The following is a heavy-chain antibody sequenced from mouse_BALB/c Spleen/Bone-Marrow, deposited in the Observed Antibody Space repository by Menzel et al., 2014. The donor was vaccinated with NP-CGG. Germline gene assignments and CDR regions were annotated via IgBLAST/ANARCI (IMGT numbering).Heavy chain of an antibody. V-gene: IGHV1-54*01. J-gene: IGHJ2*01. CDR1: GYAFTNYL. Sequence: QVQLQQSGAELVRPGTSVKVSCKASGYAFTNYLIEWVKQRPGQGLEWIGVIYPGSGGTNYNEKFRDKATLTADKSSSTAYKQLSSLTSDDSAVYFCARGTTVYYFDYWGQGTALTVSS. D-gene: IGHD1-1*01. CDR2: IYPGSGGT. CDR3: ARGTTVYYFDY.